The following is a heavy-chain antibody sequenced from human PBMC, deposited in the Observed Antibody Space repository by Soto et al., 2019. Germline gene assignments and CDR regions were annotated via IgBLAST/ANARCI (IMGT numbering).Heavy chain of an antibody. V-gene: IGHV1-18*01. CDR1: AYTFTNFG. J-gene: IGHJ4*02. CDR2: ISAYNGNT. Sequence: QVQLVQSGAEVKKPGASVEVSCKASAYTFTNFGITWVRQAPGQGLEWMGWISAYNGNTNYAQKFQGRVTMTTDTSTSTAYMEVRSLRFDDTALYYCARGGTTIDYWGQGTLVTVSS. D-gene: IGHD4-17*01. CDR3: ARGGTTIDY.